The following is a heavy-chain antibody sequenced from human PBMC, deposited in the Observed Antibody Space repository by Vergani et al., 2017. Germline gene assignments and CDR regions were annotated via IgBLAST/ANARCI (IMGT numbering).Heavy chain of an antibody. V-gene: IGHV7-4-1*02. CDR1: GYTFTSYV. J-gene: IGHJ6*02. CDR3: ARDPPRGYSSSWYRYYYYYGMDV. D-gene: IGHD6-13*01. CDR2: INTNTGNP. Sequence: QVQLVQSGSEVRKPGASVKVSCKASGYTFTSYVMNWVRQAPGQGLEWMGWINTNTGNPTYAQGFTGRFVFSLDTSVSTAYLQISSLKAEDTAVYYCARDPPRGYSSSWYRYYYYYGMDVWGQGTTVTVSS.